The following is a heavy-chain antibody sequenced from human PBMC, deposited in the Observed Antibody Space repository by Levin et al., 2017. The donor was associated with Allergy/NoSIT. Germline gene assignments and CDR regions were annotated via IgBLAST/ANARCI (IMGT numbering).Heavy chain of an antibody. CDR3: AKDYGDSCHWYFDL. CDR2: ISGSGGST. J-gene: IGHJ2*01. Sequence: GESLKISCAASGFTFSSYAMSWVRQAPGKGLEWVSAISGSGGSTYYADSVKGRFTISRDNSKNTLYLQMNSLRAEDTAVYYCAKDYGDSCHWYFDLWGRGTLVTVSS. V-gene: IGHV3-23*01. D-gene: IGHD4-17*01. CDR1: GFTFSSYA.